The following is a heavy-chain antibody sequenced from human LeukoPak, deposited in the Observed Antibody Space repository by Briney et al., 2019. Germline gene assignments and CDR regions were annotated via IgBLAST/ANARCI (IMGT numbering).Heavy chain of an antibody. CDR1: GYTFTGYY. Sequence: ASVKVSCKASGYTFTGYYMHWVRQAPGQGLEWMGWMNPNSGGTNYAQKFQGRVTMTRDTSISTAYMELSRLRSDDTAVYYCARGYYDSSGYRLSDYWGQGTLVTVSS. CDR2: MNPNSGGT. CDR3: ARGYYDSSGYRLSDY. J-gene: IGHJ4*02. D-gene: IGHD3-22*01. V-gene: IGHV1-2*02.